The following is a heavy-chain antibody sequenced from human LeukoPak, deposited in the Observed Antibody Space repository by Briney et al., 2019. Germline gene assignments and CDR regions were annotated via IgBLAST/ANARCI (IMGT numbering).Heavy chain of an antibody. CDR2: IYYTGST. CDR1: GGSFNSYY. D-gene: IGHD2-15*01. J-gene: IGHJ4*02. CDR3: AKRGSSETRWYPFDY. V-gene: IGHV4-59*01. Sequence: SETLSLTCTVSGGSFNSYYWNWIRQPPGKGLEWIGYIYYTGSTNYNPSLKSRVTISVDTSKNQFSLKLSSVTAADTAVYYCAKRGSSETRWYPFDYWGQGTLVTVSS.